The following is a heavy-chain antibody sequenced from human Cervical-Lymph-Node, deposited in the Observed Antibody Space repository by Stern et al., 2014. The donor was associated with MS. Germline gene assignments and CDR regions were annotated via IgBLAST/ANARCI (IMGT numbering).Heavy chain of an antibody. CDR1: GYTFTSDD. J-gene: IGHJ5*01. V-gene: IGHV1-8*01. CDR3: TKAWDS. CDR2: MHPDSGDT. Sequence: VQMEESGAEVRKPGASVKVSCKASGYTFTSDDINWVRQAPGQGLEWMGWMHPDSGDTGFAQKFQGRVTITRDTSITTAFMELSNLRSNDTAIYYCTKAWDSWGPGTLIIVSS.